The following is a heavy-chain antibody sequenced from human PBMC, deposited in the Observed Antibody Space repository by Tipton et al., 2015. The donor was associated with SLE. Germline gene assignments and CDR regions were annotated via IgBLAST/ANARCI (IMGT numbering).Heavy chain of an antibody. CDR3: VRELDSSNGMDV. CDR2: VSYTGNT. CDR1: GFAFSSYA. V-gene: IGHV4-39*07. D-gene: IGHD2-15*01. J-gene: IGHJ6*02. Sequence: LRLSCAASGFAFSSYAMSWVRQSPGKGLEWIGIVSYTGNTFYNPSLKSRLTISMDRSNNQFSLKLSSVTAADTAVYYCVRELDSSNGMDVWGQGTTVTVSS.